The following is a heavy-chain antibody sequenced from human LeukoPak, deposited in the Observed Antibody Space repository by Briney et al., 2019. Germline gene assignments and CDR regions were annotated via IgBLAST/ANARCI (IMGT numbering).Heavy chain of an antibody. CDR1: GFTFSSYG. J-gene: IGHJ3*02. CDR2: ILSDGSKE. Sequence: PGGSLRLSCAASGFTFSSYGMHWVRQAPGKGLEWVAVILSDGSKEFYTDSVKGRFTISRDNSKNTLYLQMNSLRAEDTAVYYCASGGNSKQGAFDIWGQGTMVTVSS. V-gene: IGHV3-33*01. D-gene: IGHD4-23*01. CDR3: ASGGNSKQGAFDI.